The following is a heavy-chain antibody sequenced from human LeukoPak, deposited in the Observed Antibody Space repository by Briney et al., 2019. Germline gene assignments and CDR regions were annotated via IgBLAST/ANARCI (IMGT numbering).Heavy chain of an antibody. V-gene: IGHV3-33*06. CDR3: AKHAQRGFDYSISLEY. CDR1: RFTFSHYG. Sequence: GGSLRLSCAAARFTFSHYGMHCVRQAPGKGLEWVAVIWSDGTNKYYAESVKGRFTISRDDSGNTVYLQMNSLRPEDTGVYYCAKHAQRGFDYSISLEYWGQGTPVTVST. D-gene: IGHD4-11*01. CDR2: IWSDGTNK. J-gene: IGHJ4*02.